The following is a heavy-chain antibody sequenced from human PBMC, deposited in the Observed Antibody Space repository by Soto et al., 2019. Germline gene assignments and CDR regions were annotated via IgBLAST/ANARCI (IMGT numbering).Heavy chain of an antibody. CDR2: IIPIFGTA. D-gene: IGHD2-15*01. V-gene: IGHV1-69*13. CDR3: ARGTGVVAATQGRLAFDI. CDR1: GGTFSSYA. Sequence: GASVKVSCKASGGTFSSYAISWVRQAPGQGLEGMGGIIPIFGTANYAQKFQGRVTITADESTSTAYMELSSLRSEDTAVYYCARGTGVVAATQGRLAFDIWGQGTMVTVSS. J-gene: IGHJ3*02.